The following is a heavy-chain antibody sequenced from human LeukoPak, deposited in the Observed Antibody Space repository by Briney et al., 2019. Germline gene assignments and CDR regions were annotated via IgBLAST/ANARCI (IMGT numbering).Heavy chain of an antibody. CDR2: ISGSGGST. CDR3: AQHYYDILTGYYTRFDY. D-gene: IGHD3-9*01. Sequence: PGGYLSLSCAASGFTFSSYAMSWVRRAPGKGLEWVSAISGSGGSTYYADSVKGQFTISRDNSKNTLYLQMNSLRAEDTAVYYFAQHYYDILTGYYTRFDYWGQGTLVTVSS. V-gene: IGHV3-23*01. J-gene: IGHJ4*02. CDR1: GFTFSSYA.